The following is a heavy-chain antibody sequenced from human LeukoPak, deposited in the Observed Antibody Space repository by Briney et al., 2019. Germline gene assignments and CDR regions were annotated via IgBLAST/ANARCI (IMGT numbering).Heavy chain of an antibody. D-gene: IGHD3-9*01. J-gene: IGHJ5*02. Sequence: GGSLRLSCAASGFTFSSYGMSWVRQAPGKGLEWVSYISSSSSTIYYADSVKGRFTISRDNAKNSMYLQMNSLRSDDTAVYYCARDPSSSGAYYDIDVGVYNWFDPWGQGTLVTVSS. CDR1: GFTFSSYG. CDR2: ISSSSSTI. V-gene: IGHV3-48*04. CDR3: ARDPSSSGAYYDIDVGVYNWFDP.